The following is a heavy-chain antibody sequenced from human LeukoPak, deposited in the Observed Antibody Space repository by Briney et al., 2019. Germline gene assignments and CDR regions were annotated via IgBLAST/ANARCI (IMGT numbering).Heavy chain of an antibody. D-gene: IGHD1-26*01. J-gene: IGHJ4*02. V-gene: IGHV3-21*01. CDR3: ARGSVGAGFDY. CDR1: GFSFSSYN. Sequence: GGSLRLSCAASGFSFSSYNMKWVRQAPGKGLEWVSSISSSSNYIYYADSVKGRFTISRDNAKNSLYLQMNSLRAEDTAVYYCARGSVGAGFDYWGQGTLVTVSS. CDR2: ISSSSNYI.